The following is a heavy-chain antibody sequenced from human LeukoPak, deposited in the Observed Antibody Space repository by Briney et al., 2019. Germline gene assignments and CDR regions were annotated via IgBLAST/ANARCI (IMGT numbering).Heavy chain of an antibody. D-gene: IGHD5-12*01. V-gene: IGHV3-23*01. CDR3: AKGMSGYDGALDY. CDR2: ISRSGGSGGST. J-gene: IGHJ4*02. Sequence: GGSLRLSCAASGFTFSSYSMNWVRQAPGKGLEWVSDISRSGGSGGSTYYADSVKGRFTISRDNSKNTLFLQMNSLRAEDTAVYYCAKGMSGYDGALDYWGQGTLVTVSS. CDR1: GFTFSSYS.